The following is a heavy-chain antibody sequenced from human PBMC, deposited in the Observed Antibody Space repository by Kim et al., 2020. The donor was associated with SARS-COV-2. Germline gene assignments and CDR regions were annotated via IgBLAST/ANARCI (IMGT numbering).Heavy chain of an antibody. Sequence: GGSLRLSCAASGFTFSDSPLHWVRQASGKGLEWVGRIRSKANSYATGYAASVKGRFTISRDDSKNTAYLEMRSLKTEDTALYYCTRIPATTLAFWDAFD. D-gene: IGHD1-1*01. J-gene: IGHJ3*02. V-gene: IGHV3-73*01. CDR2: IRSKANSYAT. CDR1: GFTFSDSP. CDR3: TRIPATTLAFWDAFD.